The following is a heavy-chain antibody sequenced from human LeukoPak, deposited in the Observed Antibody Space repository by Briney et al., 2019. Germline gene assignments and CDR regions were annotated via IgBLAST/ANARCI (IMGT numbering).Heavy chain of an antibody. CDR3: VRDWVSGWDAGFDY. CDR2: INWNGGST. J-gene: IGHJ4*02. D-gene: IGHD6-19*01. Sequence: PGGSLRLSCAASGFTFDDYGMSWVRQAPGKGLEWVSGINWNGGSTGYADSVKGRFTISRDNAKNSLYLQMNSLRAEDTALYYCVRDWVSGWDAGFDYWGQGTLVTVSS. CDR1: GFTFDDYG. V-gene: IGHV3-20*04.